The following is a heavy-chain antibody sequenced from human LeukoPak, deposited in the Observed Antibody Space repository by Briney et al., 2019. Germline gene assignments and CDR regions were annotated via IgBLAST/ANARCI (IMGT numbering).Heavy chain of an antibody. CDR2: IEYEGGNNK. D-gene: IGHD3-10*01. Sequence: SGGSLRLSCAASGFTFSSYGMHWVRQAPGKGLEWVAFIEYEGGNNKYYADSVKGRFTISRDNSKYTLYLQMNSLRAEDTAVYYCAKARPPGFGELSPYYFDYWGQGTLVTVSS. CDR3: AKARPPGFGELSPYYFDY. J-gene: IGHJ4*02. CDR1: GFTFSSYG. V-gene: IGHV3-30*02.